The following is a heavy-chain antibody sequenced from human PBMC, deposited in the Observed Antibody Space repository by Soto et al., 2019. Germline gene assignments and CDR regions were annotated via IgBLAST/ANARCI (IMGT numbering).Heavy chain of an antibody. CDR2: IYPGDSDT. Sequence: PGEPLKISCKGSGNSFTTYWIGWVRQMPGKGLEWMGIIYPGDSDTRYSPSFQGQVTISAVKSISTAYLQWSSLKASDTGMYYCATRGPRSYCDGMYVPGQGTTVTGSS. V-gene: IGHV5-51*01. CDR3: ATRGPRSYCDGMYV. J-gene: IGHJ6*02. CDR1: GNSFTTYW.